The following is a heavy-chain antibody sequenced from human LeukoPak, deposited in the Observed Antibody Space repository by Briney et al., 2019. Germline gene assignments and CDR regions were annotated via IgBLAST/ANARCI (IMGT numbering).Heavy chain of an antibody. V-gene: IGHV4-4*07. D-gene: IGHD3-10*01. CDR1: GDSISSYY. J-gene: IGHJ5*02. CDR2: IYPSGTT. Sequence: SETLSLTCTVSGDSISSYYWSWIRQAAGKGLEWIGRIYPSGTTKYNPSLKSRVTMSVDTSKNQFSLKLSSVTAADTAVYYCARGVDVYYYGSGSYNWFDPWGQGTLVTVSS. CDR3: ARGVDVYYYGSGSYNWFDP.